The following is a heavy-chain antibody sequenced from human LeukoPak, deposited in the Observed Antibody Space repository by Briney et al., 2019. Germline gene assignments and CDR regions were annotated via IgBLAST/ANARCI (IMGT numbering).Heavy chain of an antibody. Sequence: GGSLRLSCAASGFTFSGYSMNWVRQAPGKGLEWVSSISSSSSYIYYADSVKGRFTISRDNAKNSLYLQMNSLRAEDTAVYYCARDGRGERSPYGDPYYFDYWGQGTLVTVSS. CDR2: ISSSSSYI. CDR1: GFTFSGYS. CDR3: ARDGRGERSPYGDPYYFDY. J-gene: IGHJ4*02. D-gene: IGHD4-17*01. V-gene: IGHV3-21*01.